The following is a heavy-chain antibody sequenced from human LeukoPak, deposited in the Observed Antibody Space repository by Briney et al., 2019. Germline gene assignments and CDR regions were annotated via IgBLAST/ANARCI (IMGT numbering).Heavy chain of an antibody. CDR2: IYYSGST. D-gene: IGHD2-2*01. CDR1: GGSISSSSYY. CDR3: ARVAVCSSTSCYWSDAFDI. J-gene: IGHJ3*02. V-gene: IGHV4-39*07. Sequence: SEPLSLTCTVSGGSISSSSYYWGWIRQPPGKGLEWIWSIYYSGSTYYNPSLTSRLPLSVAPSKNQFSLKLSSVTAADTAVYYCARVAVCSSTSCYWSDAFDIWGQGTMVTVSS.